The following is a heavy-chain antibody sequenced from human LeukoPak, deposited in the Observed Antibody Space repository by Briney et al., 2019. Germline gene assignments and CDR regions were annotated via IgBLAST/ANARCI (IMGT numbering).Heavy chain of an antibody. V-gene: IGHV4-34*01. J-gene: IGHJ5*02. CDR2: VNHSGNT. D-gene: IGHD3-22*01. Sequence: SETLSLTCAVYGETFSSYYWSWIRQPPGKGLEWIGEVNHSGNTNYNPSLKSRVTISINTSKNQFSLKLTSVTAADTAVYYCARDNPSGVVVIFGRDLNWFDPWGQGTLVTVSS. CDR3: ARDNPSGVVVIFGRDLNWFDP. CDR1: GETFSSYY.